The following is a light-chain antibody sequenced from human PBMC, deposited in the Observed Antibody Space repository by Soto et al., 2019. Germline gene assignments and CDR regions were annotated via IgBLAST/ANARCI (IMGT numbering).Light chain of an antibody. CDR2: KAS. CDR3: QQYNSLWT. Sequence: DIQMTQSPSTLSASVGDRVTITCRASQSISSGVAWYQQKPGKAPKLLIYKASTSQTGVPSRFSGSGSGTEFALTISGLQPDDFATYYCQQYNSLWTFGQGTKVEIK. J-gene: IGKJ1*01. V-gene: IGKV1-5*03. CDR1: QSISSG.